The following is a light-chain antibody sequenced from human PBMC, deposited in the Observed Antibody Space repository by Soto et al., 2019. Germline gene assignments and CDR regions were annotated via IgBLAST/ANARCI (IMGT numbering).Light chain of an antibody. Sequence: QSVLTQTPSVSGAPGQKITMSCTGSSSNIGGGYDVHWYQQVPGAAPRLLIYADNNRPSGVPDRFSASKSGTSASLAITGLQGEDEANYYCQSYDTSLSGVIFGAGTKVTVL. CDR1: SSNIGGGYD. CDR3: QSYDTSLSGVI. J-gene: IGLJ2*01. V-gene: IGLV1-40*01. CDR2: ADN.